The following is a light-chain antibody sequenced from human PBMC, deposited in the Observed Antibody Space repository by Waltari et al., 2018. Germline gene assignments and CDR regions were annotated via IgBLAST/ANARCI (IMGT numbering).Light chain of an antibody. J-gene: IGKJ1*01. Sequence: DVVMTQSPLSLPVSIGQPASISCRSSQSLVHTDGHTYLNWFQQRPGQSPRRLIYKVSNRDSGVPDRFSGSGSDTAFTLKISRVEAEDVGIYYCMQATNWPLTFGQGTKVEIQ. V-gene: IGKV2-30*02. CDR3: MQATNWPLT. CDR2: KVS. CDR1: QSLVHTDGHTY.